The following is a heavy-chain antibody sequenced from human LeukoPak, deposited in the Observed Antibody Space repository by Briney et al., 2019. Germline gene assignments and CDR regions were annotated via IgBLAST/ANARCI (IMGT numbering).Heavy chain of an antibody. J-gene: IGHJ4*02. Sequence: GGSLRLSCAASGFTFSSYAMSWVRQAPGKGLEWVSHISGSGGSTYYADSVKGRFTSSRDNSKNTLYLQMNSLRAEDTAVYYCAKTRSGYYSSFDYWGQGTLVAVSS. V-gene: IGHV3-23*01. CDR1: GFTFSSYA. CDR2: ISGSGGST. D-gene: IGHD3-22*01. CDR3: AKTRSGYYSSFDY.